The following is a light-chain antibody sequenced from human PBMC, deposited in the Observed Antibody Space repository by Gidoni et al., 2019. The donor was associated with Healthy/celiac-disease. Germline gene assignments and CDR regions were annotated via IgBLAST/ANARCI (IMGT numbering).Light chain of an antibody. Sequence: QSALTQPASVSGSPGQSITISCTGTSSDVGGYNYVSWYQQHPGKAPKLMIYEVSTRPSGVPDRFSGSKSGNTASLTISGLQAEDEADYYCSSYTSSSTLEGVFGGGTKLTVL. J-gene: IGLJ3*02. CDR2: EVS. V-gene: IGLV2-14*01. CDR1: SSDVGGYNY. CDR3: SSYTSSSTLEGV.